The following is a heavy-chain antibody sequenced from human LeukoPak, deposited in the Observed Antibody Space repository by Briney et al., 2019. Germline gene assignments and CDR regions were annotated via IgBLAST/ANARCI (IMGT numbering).Heavy chain of an antibody. D-gene: IGHD1-26*01. CDR2: ISNSFSTT. CDR3: ARDGGSYSDDYYFDY. V-gene: IGHV3-48*01. CDR1: GFTFSSHS. J-gene: IGHJ4*02. Sequence: PGGSLRLSCAASGFTFSSHSMNWVPQAPGKGLEWVSYISNSFSTTYYADSVKGRFTMSRDNAKNSLFLHMNSLRVEDTAVYYCARDGGSYSDDYYFDYWGQGTLVTVSS.